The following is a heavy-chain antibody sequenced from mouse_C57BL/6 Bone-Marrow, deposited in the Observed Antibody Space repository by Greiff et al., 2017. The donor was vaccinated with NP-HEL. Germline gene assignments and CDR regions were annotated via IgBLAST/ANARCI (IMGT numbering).Heavy chain of an antibody. D-gene: IGHD4-1*01. CDR2: IDPSDSET. CDR1: GYTFTSYW. CDR3: ARWGLTGPVFDY. Sequence: QVQLKQPGAELVRPGSSVKLSCKASGYTFTSYWMHWVKQRPIQGLEWIGNIDPSDSETHYNQKFKDKATLTVDKSSSTAYMQLSSLTSEDSAVYYCARWGLTGPVFDYWGQGTTLTVSS. V-gene: IGHV1-52*01. J-gene: IGHJ2*01.